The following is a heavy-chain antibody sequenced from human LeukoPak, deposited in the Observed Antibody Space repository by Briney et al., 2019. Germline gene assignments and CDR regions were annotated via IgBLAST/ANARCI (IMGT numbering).Heavy chain of an antibody. CDR3: ARDLARSAAYYFDY. D-gene: IGHD2-2*01. Sequence: GGSLRLSCAASGFTFSSYGMHWVRQAPGKGLEWVAVISYDGSNKYYADSVKGRFTISRDNSKNTLYLQMNSLRVEDTAVYYCARDLARSAAYYFDYWGQGTLVTVSS. J-gene: IGHJ4*02. CDR2: ISYDGSNK. CDR1: GFTFSSYG. V-gene: IGHV3-30*03.